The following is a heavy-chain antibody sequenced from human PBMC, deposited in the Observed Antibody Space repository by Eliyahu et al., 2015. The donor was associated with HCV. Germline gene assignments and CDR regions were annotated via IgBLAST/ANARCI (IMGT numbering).Heavy chain of an antibody. CDR1: GXSIXXGGYY. D-gene: IGHD4-17*01. CDR2: IYYSGST. CDR3: ARGGDYGDYRVWFDP. Sequence: QVQLQESGPGLVKPSQTLSLTCTXSGXSIXXGGYYWSWXRQHPGKGLEWIGYIYYSGSTYYNPXLKSRVTISVDTSKNQFSLKXSSVTAADTAVYYCARGGDYGDYRVWFDPWGQGTLVTVSS. J-gene: IGHJ5*02. V-gene: IGHV4-31*03.